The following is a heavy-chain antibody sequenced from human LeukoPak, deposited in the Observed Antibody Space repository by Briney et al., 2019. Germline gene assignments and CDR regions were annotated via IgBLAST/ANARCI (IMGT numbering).Heavy chain of an antibody. CDR1: GFTFSSYA. V-gene: IGHV3-23*01. D-gene: IGHD3-22*01. J-gene: IGHJ4*02. Sequence: PGGSLRLPCAASGFTFSSYAMSWVRQAPGKGLEWVSAISGSGGSTYCADSVKGRFTISRDNSKNTLYLQMNSLRAEDTAVYYCAKDGSPEYYYDSSGYPYYFDYWGQGTLVTVSS. CDR2: ISGSGGST. CDR3: AKDGSPEYYYDSSGYPYYFDY.